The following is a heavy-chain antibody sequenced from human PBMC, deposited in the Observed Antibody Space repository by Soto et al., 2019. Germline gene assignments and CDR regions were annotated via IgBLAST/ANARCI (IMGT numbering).Heavy chain of an antibody. CDR2: IYHSGST. Sequence: PSETLSLTCAVSGGSISSGGYSWSWIRQPPGKGLEWIGYIYHSGSTYYNPSLKSRVTISVDRSKNQFSLKLSSVTAAATAVYYCARESYGDYDRDWFDPWGQGTLVTVSS. V-gene: IGHV4-30-2*01. CDR1: GGSISSGGYS. J-gene: IGHJ5*02. CDR3: ARESYGDYDRDWFDP. D-gene: IGHD4-17*01.